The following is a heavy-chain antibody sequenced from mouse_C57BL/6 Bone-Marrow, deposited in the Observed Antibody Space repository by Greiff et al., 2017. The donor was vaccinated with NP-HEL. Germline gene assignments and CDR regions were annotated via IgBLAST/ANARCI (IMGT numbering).Heavy chain of an antibody. D-gene: IGHD2-2*01. J-gene: IGHJ4*01. CDR2: ISYSGST. CDR1: GYSITSDY. V-gene: IGHV3-8*01. Sequence: EVMLVESGPGLAKPSQTLSLPCSVTGYSITSDYWNWIRKFPGNKLEYMGYISYSGSTYSNPSLKSRISITRDTSKNQYYLQLNAVTTEDTATYYCARSPLWLRRNYYAMDYWGQGTSVTVSS. CDR3: ARSPLWLRRNYYAMDY.